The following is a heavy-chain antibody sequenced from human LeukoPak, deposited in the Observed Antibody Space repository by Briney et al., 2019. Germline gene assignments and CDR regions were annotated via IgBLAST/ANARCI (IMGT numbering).Heavy chain of an antibody. D-gene: IGHD3-9*01. CDR1: GGSISSSSYY. CDR3: ARGIDLTGYPFDAFDI. Sequence: SETLSLTCTVSGGSISSSSYYWGWIRQPPGKGLEWIGSIYYSGSTNYDPSLKSRVTISVDTSKNQFSLKLSSVTAADTAVYYCARGIDLTGYPFDAFDIWGQGTMVTVSS. V-gene: IGHV4-39*07. J-gene: IGHJ3*02. CDR2: IYYSGST.